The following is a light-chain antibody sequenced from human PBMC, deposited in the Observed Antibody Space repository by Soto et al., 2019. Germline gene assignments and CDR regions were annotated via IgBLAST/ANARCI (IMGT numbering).Light chain of an antibody. J-gene: IGLJ2*01. V-gene: IGLV2-23*01. CDR1: SSDVGSINF. CDR2: EGS. Sequence: QSALTQPASVSGSPGQSITISCTGSSSDVGSINFVSWYQQHPGKAPQFMIYEGSKRPPGISNRFSGSKSGNTASLTISGHQDEDEDDYYCCSYASTTSFVFGGGTKLTVL. CDR3: CSYASTTSFV.